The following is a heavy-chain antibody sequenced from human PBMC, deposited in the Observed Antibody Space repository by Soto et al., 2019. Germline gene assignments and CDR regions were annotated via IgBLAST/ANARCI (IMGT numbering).Heavy chain of an antibody. CDR2: ISFDVTRT. J-gene: IGHJ4*02. CDR3: ARGRSTTVLTTGSHYIDD. V-gene: IGHV3-30*04. CDR1: GFIFSSYV. D-gene: IGHD4-17*01. Sequence: PEGSLRLSCSASGFIFSSYVMNRVRHAHGKMPVWVAVISFDVTRTHYADYVKGRFTFTRGKTKNMLFLQINSLRAEDTAVYFCARGRSTTVLTTGSHYIDDLGQVTLVTFSS.